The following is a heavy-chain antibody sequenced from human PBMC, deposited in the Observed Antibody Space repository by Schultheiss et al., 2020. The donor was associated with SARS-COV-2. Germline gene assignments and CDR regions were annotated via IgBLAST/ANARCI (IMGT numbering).Heavy chain of an antibody. D-gene: IGHD3-22*01. V-gene: IGHV3-30*04. Sequence: GGSLRFSCAASGFTFSSYAMHWVRQAPGKGLEWVAVISYDGSNKYYADSVKGRFTISRDNAKNSLYLQMNSLRAEDTAVYYCARVRAAAYYYDSSGYYFDYWGQGTLVTVSS. CDR3: ARVRAAAYYYDSSGYYFDY. CDR1: GFTFSSYA. CDR2: ISYDGSNK. J-gene: IGHJ4*02.